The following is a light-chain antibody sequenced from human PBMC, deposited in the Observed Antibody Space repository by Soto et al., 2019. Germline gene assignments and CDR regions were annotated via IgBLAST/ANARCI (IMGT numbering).Light chain of an antibody. CDR3: QQYDSYPPT. CDR1: QSISNC. V-gene: IGKV1D-16*01. J-gene: IGKJ4*01. Sequence: DIQMTQSPSSLSASVGDRVTITCRASQSISNCLAWYQQKPEKAPKSLIDAASSLQSGVPSRFSGSGSGTDFTLTITSLQPEDGATYYCQQYDSYPPTFGGGTKVEIK. CDR2: AAS.